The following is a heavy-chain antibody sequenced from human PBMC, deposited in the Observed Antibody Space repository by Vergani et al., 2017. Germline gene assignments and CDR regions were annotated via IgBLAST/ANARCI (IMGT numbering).Heavy chain of an antibody. Sequence: EVRLLESGGGLVQPGGSLRLSCAASGFTFNIYAMSWVRQAPGKGLEWVSTITYNGGRTYYADSVTGRFTISRDNSQTTVFLQMNSLRADDSAVYYCTKAGQYDSDNFHDSWGQGALVTVAS. CDR3: TKAGQYDSDNFHDS. CDR2: ITYNGGRT. J-gene: IGHJ1*01. D-gene: IGHD3-22*01. CDR1: GFTFNIYA. V-gene: IGHV3-23*01.